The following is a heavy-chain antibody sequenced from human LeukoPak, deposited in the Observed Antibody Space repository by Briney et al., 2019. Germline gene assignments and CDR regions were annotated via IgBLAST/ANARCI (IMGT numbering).Heavy chain of an antibody. CDR2: IDPSDSYT. CDR1: GYSFTSYW. V-gene: IGHV5-10-1*01. CDR3: ARLIESTSGYYYYGMDV. J-gene: IGHJ6*04. D-gene: IGHD3-16*02. Sequence: GESLKISCKGSGYSFTSYWISWGRQLPGKGLGWMGSIDPSDSYTNYSPSFQGHVTISADKSISTAYLQWSSLKASDTAMYYCARLIESTSGYYYYGMDVWGKGTTVTVSS.